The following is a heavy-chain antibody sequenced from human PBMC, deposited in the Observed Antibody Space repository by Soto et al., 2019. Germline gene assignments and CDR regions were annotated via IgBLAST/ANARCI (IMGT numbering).Heavy chain of an antibody. Sequence: SETLSVTCAVCGGSFSGYYWSWRRQPPWRGLEWIGEINHSGSTNSNPSLKSRVTISVDTSKNQFSLKLSSVTAADTAVYYCARGRLLGVLRWFDPWGQGTLVTIS. V-gene: IGHV4-34*01. D-gene: IGHD2-8*01. CDR3: ARGRLLGVLRWFDP. CDR2: INHSGST. J-gene: IGHJ5*02. CDR1: GGSFSGYY.